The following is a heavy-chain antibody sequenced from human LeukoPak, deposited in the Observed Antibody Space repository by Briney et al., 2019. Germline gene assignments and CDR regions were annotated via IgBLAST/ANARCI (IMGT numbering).Heavy chain of an antibody. CDR3: ARNRSPSEEKYYYDSSGYPFDY. CDR2: IYYSGST. D-gene: IGHD3-22*01. J-gene: IGHJ4*02. Sequence: SETLSLTCTVSGGSISSGGYYWSWIRQHPGKGLEWIGYIYYSGSTYYNPSLKSRVTISVDTSKNQFSLKLSSVTAADTAVYYCARNRSPSEEKYYYDSSGYPFDYWGQGTLVTVSS. CDR1: GGSISSGGYY. V-gene: IGHV4-31*03.